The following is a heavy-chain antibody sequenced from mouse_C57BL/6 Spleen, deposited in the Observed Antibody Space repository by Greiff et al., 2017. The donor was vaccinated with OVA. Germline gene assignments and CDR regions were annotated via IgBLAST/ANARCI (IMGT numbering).Heavy chain of an antibody. J-gene: IGHJ2*01. CDR2: ISYDGSN. D-gene: IGHD2-3*01. Sequence: EVQRVESGPGLVKPSQSLSLTCSVTGYSITSGYYWNWIRQFPGNKLEWMGYISYDGSNNYNPSLKNRISITRDTSKNQFFLKLNSVTTEDTATYYCARGWDYWGQGTTLTVSS. CDR1: GYSITSGYY. V-gene: IGHV3-6*01. CDR3: ARGWDY.